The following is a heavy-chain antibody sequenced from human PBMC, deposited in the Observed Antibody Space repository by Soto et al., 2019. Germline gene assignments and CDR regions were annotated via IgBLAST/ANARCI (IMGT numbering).Heavy chain of an antibody. D-gene: IGHD6-13*01. Sequence: GASVKVSCKASGGTFSSYAISWVRQAPGQGLEWMGGIIPIFGTANYAQKFQGRVTITADESTSTAYMELSSLRSEDTAVYYCARDFRPPNSQLTFYYYYGMDVWGQGTTVTVSS. CDR1: GGTFSSYA. J-gene: IGHJ6*02. CDR2: IIPIFGTA. V-gene: IGHV1-69*13. CDR3: ARDFRPPNSQLTFYYYYGMDV.